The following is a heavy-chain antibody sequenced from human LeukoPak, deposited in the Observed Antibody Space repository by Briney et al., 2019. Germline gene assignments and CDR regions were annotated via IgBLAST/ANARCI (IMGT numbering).Heavy chain of an antibody. J-gene: IGHJ6*03. CDR2: INPNCGGT. Sequence: GASVKVSCKASGYTFTGYYMHWVRQAPGQGLEWMGWINPNCGGTNYAQKFQGRVTMTRDTSISTAYMELSRLRSDDTAVYYCGSGSYDYYYYMDVWGKGTTVTVSS. V-gene: IGHV1-2*02. CDR3: GSGSYDYYYYMDV. D-gene: IGHD1-26*01. CDR1: GYTFTGYY.